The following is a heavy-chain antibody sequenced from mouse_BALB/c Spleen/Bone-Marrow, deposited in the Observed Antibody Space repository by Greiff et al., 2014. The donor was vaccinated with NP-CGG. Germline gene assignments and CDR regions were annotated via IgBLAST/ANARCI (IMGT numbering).Heavy chain of an antibody. CDR2: IYPGDGET. J-gene: IGHJ2*01. CDR3: ARKYGDY. D-gene: IGHD2-10*02. V-gene: IGHV1-80*01. Sequence: QVQLQQSGAELVRPGSSVKISCKASGYPFSSYWMSWVKQRPGQGLEWIGHIYPGDGETNYNGKFKGNATLTADKSSSTAYMQLISRTSKDSVVYFCARKYGDYWGQGTTLTVSS. CDR1: GYPFSSYW.